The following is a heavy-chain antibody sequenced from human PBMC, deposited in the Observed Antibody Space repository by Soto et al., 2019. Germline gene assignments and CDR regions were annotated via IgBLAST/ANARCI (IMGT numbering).Heavy chain of an antibody. J-gene: IGHJ6*02. CDR2: IYYSGST. CDR1: GGSINSGDYY. Sequence: PSETLSLTCSVSGGSINSGDYYWSWVRQPPGKGLEWIGYIYYSGSTYFNPSLKSRVTISKDTSRNQFSLRLSSVTAADTAVYYCARDLIVDGPDNYAMDVWGQGTTVTVSS. V-gene: IGHV4-30-4*01. CDR3: ARDLIVDGPDNYAMDV. D-gene: IGHD3-22*01.